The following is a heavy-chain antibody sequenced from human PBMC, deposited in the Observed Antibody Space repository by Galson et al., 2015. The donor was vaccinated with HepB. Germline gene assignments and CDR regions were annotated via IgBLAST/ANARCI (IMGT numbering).Heavy chain of an antibody. CDR2: ISGSGSTT. D-gene: IGHD6-19*01. CDR1: GFTFSSYA. CDR3: AKGDSSGFLGYGMDF. J-gene: IGHJ6*02. V-gene: IGHV3-23*01. Sequence: SLRLSCAASGFTFSSYAMTWVRQAPGKGLEWVSAISGSGSTTDYADSVKARCTISRENSKNMLYLQMNSLRAEDTAVYNCAKGDSSGFLGYGMDFWGQGTTVTVSS.